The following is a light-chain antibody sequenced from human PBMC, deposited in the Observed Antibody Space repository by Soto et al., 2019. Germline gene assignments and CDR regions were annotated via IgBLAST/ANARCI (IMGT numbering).Light chain of an antibody. CDR2: WAS. V-gene: IGKV4-1*01. J-gene: IGKJ3*01. Sequence: DIAMTQSPDSLAVSLGERATINCKSSQSVLYSSDNKNYLAWYQQKPGQPPNLLIYWASTRESGVPDRFSGSGSATDFTLTISSLQAEDVAVYYCQQYYNIPFTFGPGTKVDIK. CDR3: QQYYNIPFT. CDR1: QSVLYSSDNKNY.